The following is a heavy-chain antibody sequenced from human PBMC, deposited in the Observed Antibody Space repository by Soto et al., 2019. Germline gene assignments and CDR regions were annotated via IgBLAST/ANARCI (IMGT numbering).Heavy chain of an antibody. CDR1: GFSFSGYG. D-gene: IGHD4-17*01. V-gene: IGHV3-48*03. Sequence: LRLSCAASGFSFSGYGMNWVRQAPGKGLEWISYISSSGSLIYYADSLKGRFTISRDNAKNSLYPQMNSLRAEDTAVYYCATTVTTVDYWGQGTLVTVSS. CDR3: ATTVTTVDY. CDR2: ISSSGSLI. J-gene: IGHJ4*02.